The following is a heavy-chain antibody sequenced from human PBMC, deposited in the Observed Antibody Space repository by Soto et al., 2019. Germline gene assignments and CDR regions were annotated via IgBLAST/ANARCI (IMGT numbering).Heavy chain of an antibody. CDR1: GGTFSSYA. CDR2: IIPIFGTA. V-gene: IGHV1-69*13. CDR3: VRAPKVLVPARNGFDP. Sequence: SVKVSCKASGGTFSSYAISWVRQAPGQGLEWMGGIIPIFGTANYAQKFQGRVTITADESTSTAYMELSSLRSEDTAVYYCVRAPKVLVPARNGFDPGGQGTLVTVPS. J-gene: IGHJ5*02. D-gene: IGHD2-2*01.